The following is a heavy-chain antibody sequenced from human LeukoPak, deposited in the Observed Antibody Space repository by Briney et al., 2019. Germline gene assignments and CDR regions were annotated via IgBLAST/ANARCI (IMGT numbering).Heavy chain of an antibody. CDR3: AKDDAWLRFGE. CDR2: ISPGGDIT. Sequence: GGSLRLSCAASGFTFSRYWMHWVRQAPGKGLEWVSGISPGGDITYCADSVKGRFTISRDNSKNTLYLEVISLTAEDTAVYYCAKDDAWLRFGEWSQGTLVTVSS. J-gene: IGHJ4*02. D-gene: IGHD3-10*01. V-gene: IGHV3-23*01. CDR1: GFTFSRYW.